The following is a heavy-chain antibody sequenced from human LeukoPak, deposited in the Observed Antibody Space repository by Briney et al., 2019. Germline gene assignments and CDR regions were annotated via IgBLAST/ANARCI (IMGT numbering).Heavy chain of an antibody. Sequence: PSETLSLTCTVSGDSFSSYYWSWIRQPPGKGLEWIGFIYDSTNTNYNPSLKSRVTISVDTSKNQFSLKLSSVTAADTAVYYCARQKGVPAAMAFDYYYYMDVWGKGTTVTVSS. CDR1: GDSFSSYY. CDR2: IYDSTNT. CDR3: ARQKGVPAAMAFDYYYYMDV. V-gene: IGHV4-59*08. J-gene: IGHJ6*03. D-gene: IGHD2-2*01.